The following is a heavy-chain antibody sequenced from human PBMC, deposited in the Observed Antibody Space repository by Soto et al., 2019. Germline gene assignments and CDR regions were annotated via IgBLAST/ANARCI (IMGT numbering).Heavy chain of an antibody. CDR1: GGSISSSSYY. CDR2: IYYSGST. J-gene: IGHJ5*02. V-gene: IGHV4-39*01. CDR3: ARRDPHKPFDP. Sequence: QLQLQESGPGLVKPSETLSLTCTVSGGSISSSSYYWGWIRQPPGKGLEWIGSIYYSGSTYYNPSLKSRVTISVDTSKNQFSLKLSSVTAADTAVYYCARRDPHKPFDPWGQGTLVTVSS.